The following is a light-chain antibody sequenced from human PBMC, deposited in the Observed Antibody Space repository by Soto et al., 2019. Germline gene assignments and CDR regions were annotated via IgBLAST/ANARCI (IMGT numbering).Light chain of an antibody. J-gene: IGKJ1*01. V-gene: IGKV1-39*01. CDR1: QSISSY. CDR2: AAS. CDR3: QQSYSTPQT. Sequence: DIPMTQSPSSLSASVGDRVTITCRASQSISSYLNWYQQKPGKAPKLRIYAASSLQSGVPSRFSGSGSGTDFTLTISSLPPEDFATYYCQQSYSTPQTFGQGTKVEIK.